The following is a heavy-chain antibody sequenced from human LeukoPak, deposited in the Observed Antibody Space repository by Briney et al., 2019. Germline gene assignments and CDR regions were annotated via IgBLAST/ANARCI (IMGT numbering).Heavy chain of an antibody. Sequence: SETLSLTCAVYGGSFSGYHWSWIRQPPGKGLEWIGEVNHSGSTNYNPSLKSRVTISVDTSKNQFSLKLSSVTGAVTAVYYCARGSRVYYYYMDVWGKGTTVTVSS. CDR3: ARGSRVYYYYMDV. CDR1: GGSFSGYH. J-gene: IGHJ6*03. V-gene: IGHV4-34*01. CDR2: VNHSGST. D-gene: IGHD6-13*01.